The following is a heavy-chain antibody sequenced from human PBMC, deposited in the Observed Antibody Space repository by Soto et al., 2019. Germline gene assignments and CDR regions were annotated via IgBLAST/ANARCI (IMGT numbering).Heavy chain of an antibody. J-gene: IGHJ6*03. CDR1: GFTFSSYN. CDR2: ISLSSSNI. Sequence: EVQLVESGGGLVQPGGSLRLSCAASGFTFSSYNMNWVRQAPGKGLEWISDISLSSSNIFYADSVKGRFTISRDNAKNSLYLQMNSPRAEETAVYYCARDSRNYYYYMNLWGKGTTVTVSS. V-gene: IGHV3-48*01. CDR3: ARDSRNYYYYMNL.